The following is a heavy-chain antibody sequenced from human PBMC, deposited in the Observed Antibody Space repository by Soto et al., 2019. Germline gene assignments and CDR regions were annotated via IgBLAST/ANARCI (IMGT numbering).Heavy chain of an antibody. CDR1: GYSFTSYW. CDR3: ARPPNYSSGWYDAFDI. J-gene: IGHJ3*02. V-gene: IGHV5-51*01. D-gene: IGHD6-19*01. CDR2: IYPGDSDT. Sequence: VESLKISCKGSGYSFTSYWIGWVRQMPGKGLEWMGIIYPGDSDTRYSPSFQGQVTISADKSISTAYLQWSSLKASDTAMYYCARPPNYSSGWYDAFDIWGQGTMVTVSS.